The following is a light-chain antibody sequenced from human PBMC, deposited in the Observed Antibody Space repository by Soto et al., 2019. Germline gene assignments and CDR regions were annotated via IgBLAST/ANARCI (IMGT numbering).Light chain of an antibody. V-gene: IGLV2-23*02. CDR1: SSDVGSYDL. J-gene: IGLJ1*01. CDR2: EVS. CDR3: CSYAGSSAFPFV. Sequence: LTQPASVSGSPEQSITISCTGTSSDVGSYDLVSWYQQYPGKAPKLMIYEVSERPSGVSNRFSGSKSGNTASLTISGLLAEDEADYYCCSYAGSSAFPFVFGTGTKVTVL.